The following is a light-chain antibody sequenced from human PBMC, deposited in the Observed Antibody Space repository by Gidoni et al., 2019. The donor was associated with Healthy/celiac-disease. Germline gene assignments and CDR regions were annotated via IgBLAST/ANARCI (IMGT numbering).Light chain of an antibody. CDR1: SSDVGGYNY. Sequence: QSALTQPASVSGSPGQSITISCTGTSSDVGGYNYVSWYQQHPGKAPKLMIYEVSNRPPGVSNRFSGSKSGKTASLTISGLQAEDEADYYCSSYTSSSTRVFGGGTKLTVL. J-gene: IGLJ3*02. CDR3: SSYTSSSTRV. V-gene: IGLV2-14*01. CDR2: EVS.